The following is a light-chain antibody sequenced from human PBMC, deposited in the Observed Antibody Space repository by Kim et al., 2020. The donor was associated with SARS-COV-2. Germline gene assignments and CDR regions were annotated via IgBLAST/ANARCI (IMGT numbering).Light chain of an antibody. CDR3: QQSYITPFT. J-gene: IGKJ3*01. CDR2: GAS. Sequence: DIQMTQSPSAMSASVGDRVTITCRASQGIYNYLAWFQQKPGTVPKRLIYGASNLQGGVPSRFSGSGSETDFTLTISSLQPEDFATYFCQQSYITPFTFGPGTKVDIK. CDR1: QGIYNY. V-gene: IGKV1-17*03.